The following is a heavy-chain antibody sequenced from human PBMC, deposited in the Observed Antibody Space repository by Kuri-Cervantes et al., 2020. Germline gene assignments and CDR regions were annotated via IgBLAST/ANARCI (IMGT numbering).Heavy chain of an antibody. CDR2: ISYDGSNK. CDR1: GFTFSSYG. V-gene: IGHV3-30*03. D-gene: IGHD3-22*01. J-gene: IGHJ6*02. CDR3: ARPVVVINYYYYYGMDV. Sequence: GGSLRLSCAASGFTFSSYGMHWVRQAPGKGLEWVAVISYDGSNKYYADSVKGRFTISRDNSKNTLYLQMNSLRAEDTAVYYCARPVVVINYYYYYGMDVWGQGTTVTVSS.